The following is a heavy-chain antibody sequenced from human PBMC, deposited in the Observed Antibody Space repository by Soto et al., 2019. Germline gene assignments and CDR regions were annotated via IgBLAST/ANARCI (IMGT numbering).Heavy chain of an antibody. D-gene: IGHD3-16*01. CDR2: IRGKRYGSTT. V-gene: IGHV3-49*03. J-gene: IGHJ4*01. Sequence: PGGSLRLSCTTSGFIFGDYALSWFRRAPGEGLEWIALIRGKRYGSTTKHAASVKERFTVSRDDSKGIAYLQMNNLKIEATPVYYCARSRFFDACGHGTQVTVPS. CDR3: ARSRFFDA. CDR1: GFIFGDYA.